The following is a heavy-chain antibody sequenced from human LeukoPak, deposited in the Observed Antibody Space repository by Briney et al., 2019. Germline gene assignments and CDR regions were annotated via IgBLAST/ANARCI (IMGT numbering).Heavy chain of an antibody. V-gene: IGHV4-59*11. J-gene: IGHJ4*02. Sequence: SETLSLTCTVSGGSISGHYWSWIRQPPGKGLEWIGYIYYSESTNYNPSLKSRVTISVDTSKNQFSLKLSSVTAADTAVYYCARARGYYDSSGYLDWGQGTLVTVSS. CDR2: IYYSEST. CDR3: ARARGYYDSSGYLD. D-gene: IGHD3-22*01. CDR1: GGSISGHY.